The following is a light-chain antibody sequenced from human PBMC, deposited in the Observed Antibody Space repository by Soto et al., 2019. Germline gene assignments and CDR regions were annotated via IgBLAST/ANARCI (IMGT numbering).Light chain of an antibody. Sequence: DIQMTQSPSTLSASVGDRVTITCRASQSISSWLAWYQQKPGKAPNLLIYKASSLESGVPSSFSGSGSGTEFTLTISSLQPDDFPTYYCQQYNSYPLTFGGGTKVDIK. CDR3: QQYNSYPLT. CDR2: KAS. CDR1: QSISSW. V-gene: IGKV1-5*03. J-gene: IGKJ4*01.